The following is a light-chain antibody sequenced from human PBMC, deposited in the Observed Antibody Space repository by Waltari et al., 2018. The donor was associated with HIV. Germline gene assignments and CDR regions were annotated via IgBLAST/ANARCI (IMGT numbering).Light chain of an antibody. CDR2: DVS. CDR3: CSYTSSDTWV. CDR1: GTDLGSYAY. V-gene: IGLV2-14*03. Sequence: QSALTQPAPVSGSPGPSVTVSCIGSGTDLGSYAYVFRFQQHPDKAPQLIIFDVSKRPSGISDRFSASKSGNTASLTISELQPEDEADYFCCSYTSSDTWVFGGGTKVTVL. J-gene: IGLJ3*02.